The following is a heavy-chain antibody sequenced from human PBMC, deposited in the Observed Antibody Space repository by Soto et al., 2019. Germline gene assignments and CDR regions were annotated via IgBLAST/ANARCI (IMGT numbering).Heavy chain of an antibody. CDR2: TYYRSKWYN. D-gene: IGHD6-13*01. J-gene: IGHJ6*02. Sequence: PSQTLSLTCAISGASVSSNSAAWNWIRQSPSRGLEWLGRTYYRSKWYNDYAVSVKSRITINPDTSKNQFSLQLNSVTPEDTAVYYCARERGIAAEYYYYYYGMDVWGQGTTVTVSS. CDR3: ARERGIAAEYYYYYYGMDV. CDR1: GASVSSNSAA. V-gene: IGHV6-1*01.